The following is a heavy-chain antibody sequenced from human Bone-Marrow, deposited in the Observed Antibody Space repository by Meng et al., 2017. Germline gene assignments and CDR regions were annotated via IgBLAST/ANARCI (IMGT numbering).Heavy chain of an antibody. D-gene: IGHD6-13*01. CDR3: AREAYSTSLSSATGFDY. V-gene: IGHV4-34*01. CDR1: GGPFSCFY. J-gene: IGHJ4*02. Sequence: QVQLRQWGAGRLKLSETLSLTCAAYGGPFSCFYWNWFRQPPGKGLEWIAEINHSGSTNINPSLKSRVTILADTSKNQFSLKVRSVTAADTAVYYCAREAYSTSLSSATGFDYWGQGTLVTVSS. CDR2: INHSGST.